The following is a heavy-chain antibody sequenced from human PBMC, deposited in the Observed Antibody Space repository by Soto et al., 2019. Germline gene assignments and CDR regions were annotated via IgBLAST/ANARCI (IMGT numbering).Heavy chain of an antibody. J-gene: IGHJ6*02. D-gene: IGHD3-10*01. CDR1: GFTFSSYA. V-gene: IGHV3-30-3*01. Sequence: GGSLRLPCAASGFTFSSYAMHWVRQAPGKGLEWVAVISYDGSNKYYADSVKGRFTISRENSKNKLYLQMNSLRAEETAVYYCSRDRFGRPGFGDSSEGLATTEGLHPAGGMDVWGQGTTVTVSS. CDR2: ISYDGSNK. CDR3: SRDRFGRPGFGDSSEGLATTEGLHPAGGMDV.